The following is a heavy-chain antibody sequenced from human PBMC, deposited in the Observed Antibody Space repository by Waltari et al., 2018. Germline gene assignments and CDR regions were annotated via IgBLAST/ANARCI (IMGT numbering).Heavy chain of an antibody. D-gene: IGHD6-19*01. V-gene: IGHV1-18*04. CDR1: GYTFPNYG. CDR2: ISAYNGIT. J-gene: IGHJ6*02. Sequence: QVQLVQSGAEVEKPGASVRVSCRASGYTFPNYGISWVRRVPGQGREWMGWISAYNGITNYAQRLQGRVTLTTDISTSTAYLDLRSLKSDDTAIYYCGRVALGSGFGPYFYYGMDVWGQGTTVTVSS. CDR3: GRVALGSGFGPYFYYGMDV.